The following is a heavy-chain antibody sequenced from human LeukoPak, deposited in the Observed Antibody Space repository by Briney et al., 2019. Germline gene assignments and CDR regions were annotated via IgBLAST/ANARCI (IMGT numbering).Heavy chain of an antibody. CDR2: IYYGGST. Sequence: SETLSLTCTVSGGSISGSYWSWIRQPPGKGLEWIGYIYYGGSTKYHPSLKSRVTISVDTSKNQFSLKLSSVTAADTAVYYCARVTYSSYYYYMDVWGKGTTVTVSS. J-gene: IGHJ6*03. D-gene: IGHD2-15*01. V-gene: IGHV4-59*12. CDR3: ARVTYSSYYYYMDV. CDR1: GGSISGSY.